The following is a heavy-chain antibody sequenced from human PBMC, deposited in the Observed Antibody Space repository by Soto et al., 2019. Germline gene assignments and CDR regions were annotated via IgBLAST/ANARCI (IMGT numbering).Heavy chain of an antibody. CDR2: ISGSGGST. V-gene: IGHV3-23*01. J-gene: IGHJ6*02. CDR3: AKDDGPTIFGVVTISYYYGMDV. Sequence: PGGSLRLSCAASGFTFSSYAMSWVRQAPGKGLERVSAISGSGGSTYYADSVKGRFTISRDNSKNTLYLQMNSLRAEDTAVYYCAKDDGPTIFGVVTISYYYGMDVWGQGTTVTVSS. CDR1: GFTFSSYA. D-gene: IGHD3-3*01.